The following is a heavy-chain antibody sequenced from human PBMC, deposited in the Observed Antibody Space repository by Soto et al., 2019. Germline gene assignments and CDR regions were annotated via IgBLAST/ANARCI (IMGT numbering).Heavy chain of an antibody. J-gene: IGHJ6*02. CDR3: STESSAYYYDSSGYFGMDV. CDR2: IKSKTDGGTT. V-gene: IGHV3-15*01. CDR1: GFTFSNAW. Sequence: GGSLRLSCAASGFTFSNAWMSWVRQAPGKGLEWVGRIKSKTDGGTTDYAAPVKGTFTISSDDSKNTLYLQMNSLKTEDTAVYYCSTESSAYYYDSSGYFGMDVWGQGTTVTVSS. D-gene: IGHD3-22*01.